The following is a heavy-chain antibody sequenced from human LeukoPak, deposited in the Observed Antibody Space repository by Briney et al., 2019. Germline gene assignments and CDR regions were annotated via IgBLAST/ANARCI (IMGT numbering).Heavy chain of an antibody. CDR3: ASPRTDLTRPKTRGGNYNNFDY. J-gene: IGHJ4*02. Sequence: SVKVSCKASGGTFSSYAISWVRQAPGQGLEWMGGIIPIFGTANYAQKFQGRVTITADESTSTAYMELSSLRSEDTAVYYCASPRTDLTRPKTRGGNYNNFDYWGQGTLVTVSS. CDR2: IIPIFGTA. CDR1: GGTFSSYA. V-gene: IGHV1-69*13. D-gene: IGHD3-16*01.